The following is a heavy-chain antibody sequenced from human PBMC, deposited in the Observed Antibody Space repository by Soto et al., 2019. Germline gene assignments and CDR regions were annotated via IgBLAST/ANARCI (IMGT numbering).Heavy chain of an antibody. CDR1: GFTFSSYA. CDR3: APPLRFLSSPWFDP. J-gene: IGHJ5*02. D-gene: IGHD3-3*01. V-gene: IGHV3-30-3*01. Sequence: GGSLRLSCAASGFTFSSYAMHWVRQAPGKGLEWVAVISYDGSNKYYADSVKGRFTISRDNSKNTLYLQMNSLRAEDTAVYYCAPPLRFLSSPWFDPWGQGTLVTVSS. CDR2: ISYDGSNK.